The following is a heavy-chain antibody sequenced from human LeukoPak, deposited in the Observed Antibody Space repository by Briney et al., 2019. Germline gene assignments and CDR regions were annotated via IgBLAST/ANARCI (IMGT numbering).Heavy chain of an antibody. CDR2: IKQDGSEK. Sequence: RGSLRLSCVVSGFTFSSYWMSWVRQAPGKGLEWVANIKQDGSEKYYVDSVKGRFTMSRDNAKNSLYLQMNSLRAEDTAVYYCARVQWELRGVGSYFEYWGQGALVTVSS. D-gene: IGHD1-26*01. CDR3: ARVQWELRGVGSYFEY. V-gene: IGHV3-7*01. J-gene: IGHJ4*02. CDR1: GFTFSSYW.